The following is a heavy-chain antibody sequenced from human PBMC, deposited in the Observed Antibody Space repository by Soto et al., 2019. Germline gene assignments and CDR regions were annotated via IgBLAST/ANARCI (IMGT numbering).Heavy chain of an antibody. CDR3: AKLLTVSYGMDV. D-gene: IGHD3-16*01. J-gene: IGHJ6*02. Sequence: SETLSLTCAVYGGSFSGYYWSWIRQPPGKGLEWIGEINHSGSTNYNPSLKSRVTISVDTSKNQFSLKLSSVTAADTAVYYCAKLLTVSYGMDVWGQGTTVTVSS. CDR1: GGSFSGYY. CDR2: INHSGST. V-gene: IGHV4-34*01.